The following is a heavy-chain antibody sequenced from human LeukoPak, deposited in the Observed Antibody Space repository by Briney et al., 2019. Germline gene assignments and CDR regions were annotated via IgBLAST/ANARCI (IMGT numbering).Heavy chain of an antibody. CDR1: GGSISSSSYY. D-gene: IGHD5-24*01. CDR3: ARGEDGYNFDY. Sequence: SETLSLTCTVSGGSISSSSYYWSWIRQPPGKGLEWIGEINHSGSTNYNPSLKSRVTISVDTSKNQFSLKLSSVTAADTAVYYCARGEDGYNFDYWGQGTLVTVSS. CDR2: INHSGST. V-gene: IGHV4-39*07. J-gene: IGHJ4*02.